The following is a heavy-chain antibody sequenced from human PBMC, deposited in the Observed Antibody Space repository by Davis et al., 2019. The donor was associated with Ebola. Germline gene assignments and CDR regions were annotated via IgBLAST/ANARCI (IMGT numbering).Heavy chain of an antibody. CDR1: GYTFTSYY. J-gene: IGHJ3*02. CDR2: INPSGGST. Sequence: ASVKVSCKASGYTFTSYYMHWVRQAPGQGLEWMGIINPSGGSTSYAQKFQGRVTMTRDTSTSTVYMELSSLRSEDTAVYYCVYCSSTSCRAFDIWGQGTMVTVSS. D-gene: IGHD2-2*01. CDR3: VYCSSTSCRAFDI. V-gene: IGHV1-46*01.